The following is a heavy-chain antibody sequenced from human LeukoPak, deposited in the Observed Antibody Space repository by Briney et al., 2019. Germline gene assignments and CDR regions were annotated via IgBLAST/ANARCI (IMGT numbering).Heavy chain of an antibody. CDR3: AKGVKVPTARTYFYCSGRYFNKRPFDY. CDR1: GFTFSSYA. J-gene: IGHJ4*02. V-gene: IGHV3-23*01. D-gene: IGHD3-10*01. CDR2: ISGSGGST. Sequence: PGGSLRLSCAASGFTFSSYAMSWVRQAPGKGLEWVSAISGSGGSTYYADSVKGRFTISRDNSKNTLYLQMNSLRAEDTAVYYCAKGVKVPTARTYFYCSGRYFNKRPFDYWGQGTLVTVSS.